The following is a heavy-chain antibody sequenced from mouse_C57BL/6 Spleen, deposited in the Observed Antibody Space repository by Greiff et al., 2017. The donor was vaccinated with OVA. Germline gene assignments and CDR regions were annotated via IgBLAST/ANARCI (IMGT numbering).Heavy chain of an antibody. V-gene: IGHV1-52*01. J-gene: IGHJ4*01. CDR2: IDPSDSET. CDR3: ARGGNYAMDY. D-gene: IGHD1-1*01. Sequence: QVQLQQPGAELVRPGSSVKLSCKASGYTFTSSWMHWVKQRPIPGLEWIGNIDPSDSETPYNQKFKDKATLTVDKSSSTAYMQLSSLTSEDSAVYYCARGGNYAMDYWGQGTSVTVSS. CDR1: GYTFTSSW.